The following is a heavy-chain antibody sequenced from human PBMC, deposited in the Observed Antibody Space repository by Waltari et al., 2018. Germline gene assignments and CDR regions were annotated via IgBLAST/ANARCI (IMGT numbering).Heavy chain of an antibody. Sequence: EVQMVESGGGSVKPGESLRLSCVASGFGFTAAWLTWVRQAPGKGLEWVGRIKSQNDGATTDFAASVRGRFSISRDDSQNMVFLQMNSLRVEDTALYYCTTLDAPWGGWGHGTLVTVSS. CDR3: TTLDAPWGG. V-gene: IGHV3-15*01. J-gene: IGHJ4*01. D-gene: IGHD7-27*01. CDR2: IKSQNDGATT. CDR1: GFGFTAAW.